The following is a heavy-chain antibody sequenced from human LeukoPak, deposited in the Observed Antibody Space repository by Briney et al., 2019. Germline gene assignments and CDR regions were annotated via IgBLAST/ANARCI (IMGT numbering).Heavy chain of an antibody. V-gene: IGHV4-4*02. D-gene: IGHD6-25*01. CDR2: IYHSGST. J-gene: IGHJ5*02. CDR3: ARDGSYSSGKFFNWFDP. CDR1: GGSISSSNW. Sequence: PSGTLSLTCAVSGGSISSSNWWSWVRQPPGKGLEWIGEIYHSGSTNYNPSLKSRVTISVDKSKNQFSLKLSSVTAADTAVYYCARDGSYSSGKFFNWFDPWGQGTLVTVSS.